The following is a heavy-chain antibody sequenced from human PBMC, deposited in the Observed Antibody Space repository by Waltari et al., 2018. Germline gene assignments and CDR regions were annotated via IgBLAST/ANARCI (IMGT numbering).Heavy chain of an antibody. J-gene: IGHJ2*01. V-gene: IGHV4-4*07. Sequence: QVQLQESGPGLVKPSETLSLTCTVSGGSTSSYYWSWIRQPAGKGLEWIGRIYTSGSTXXXXXLKSRVTISVDKSKNQFSLKLSSVTAADTAVYYCAREYNRPDLWGRGTLVTVSS. CDR2: IYTSGST. CDR1: GGSTSSYY. CDR3: AREYNRPDL. D-gene: IGHD1-1*01.